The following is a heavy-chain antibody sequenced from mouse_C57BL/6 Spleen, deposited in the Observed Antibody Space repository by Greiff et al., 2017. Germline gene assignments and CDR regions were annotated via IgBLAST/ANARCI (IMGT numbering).Heavy chain of an antibody. CDR2: IYPGSGST. CDR3: ARRYIGNYVLDY. Sequence: VQLQQPGAELVKPGASVKMSCKASGYTFTSYWITWVKQRPGQGLEWIGDIYPGSGSTNYNEKFKSKATLTVDTSSSTAYMQLSSLTSEDSAVYYCARRYIGNYVLDYWGQGTTLTVSS. V-gene: IGHV1-55*01. CDR1: GYTFTSYW. J-gene: IGHJ2*01. D-gene: IGHD2-1*01.